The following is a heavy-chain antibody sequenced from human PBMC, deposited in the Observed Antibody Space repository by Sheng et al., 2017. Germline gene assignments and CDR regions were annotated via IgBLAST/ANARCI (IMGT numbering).Heavy chain of an antibody. CDR1: GFRFSSYA. D-gene: IGHD3-10*01. CDR3: AKDHNYGSGRFVPDFDAAH. V-gene: IGHV3-23*04. CDR2: ISGSGGSK. J-gene: IGHJ4*02. Sequence: EVNLVKSGGGLVQPGGSLRLSCVASGFRFSSYAMSWVRQAPGKGLEWVSSISGSGGSKYYADSVQGRFTVSRDNAENTLYLQMNSLRVEDTAVYFCAKDHNYGSGRFVPDFDAAHWGQGTLVTVSS.